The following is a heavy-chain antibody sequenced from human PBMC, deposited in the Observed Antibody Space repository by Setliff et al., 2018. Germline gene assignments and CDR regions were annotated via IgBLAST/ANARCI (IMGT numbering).Heavy chain of an antibody. Sequence: ASVKVSCKASGGTFSSYAISWVRQAPGQGLEWMGWISAYNGNTNYAQRFQGRVTMTTDTSTSTAYMELRSLRSDDTAVYYCARDTLGYGDYVGFDIWGQGTTVTVSS. CDR2: ISAYNGNT. V-gene: IGHV1-18*01. D-gene: IGHD4-17*01. J-gene: IGHJ3*02. CDR1: GGTFSSYA. CDR3: ARDTLGYGDYVGFDI.